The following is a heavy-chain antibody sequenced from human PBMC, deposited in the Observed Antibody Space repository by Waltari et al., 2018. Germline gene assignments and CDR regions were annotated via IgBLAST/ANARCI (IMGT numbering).Heavy chain of an antibody. V-gene: IGHV4-34*01. CDR1: GGSFSGYY. Sequence: QVQLQQWGAGLLKPSETLSLTCAVYGGSFSGYYWSWIRQPPGKGLEWIGEINHSGSTNYNPSLKSRVTISVDTSKNQFSLKLSSVTAADTAVYYCAINKWGMGEDYFDYWGQGTLVTVSS. CDR2: INHSGST. D-gene: IGHD2-8*01. CDR3: AINKWGMGEDYFDY. J-gene: IGHJ4*02.